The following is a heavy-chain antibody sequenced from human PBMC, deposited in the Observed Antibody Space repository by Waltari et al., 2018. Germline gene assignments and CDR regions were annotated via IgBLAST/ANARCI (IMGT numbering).Heavy chain of an antibody. CDR3: ARHGRIRAVALIEY. J-gene: IGHJ4*02. D-gene: IGHD3-22*01. CDR1: GGSFRGYY. Sequence: QVQLQQWGAGVMKPSETLSLTCAVSGGSFRGYYWTWIRQPPGKGLEWIGEINDSGNTNYISSLKTRLSISIDTSKNQFSLKLTSVTAADTAMYYCARHGRIRAVALIEYWGPGTLVTVSS. V-gene: IGHV4-34*01. CDR2: INDSGNT.